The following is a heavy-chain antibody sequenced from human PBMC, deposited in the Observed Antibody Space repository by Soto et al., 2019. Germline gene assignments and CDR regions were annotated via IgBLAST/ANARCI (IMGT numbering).Heavy chain of an antibody. CDR2: IFHSGTT. V-gene: IGHV4-61*01. D-gene: IGHD1-20*01. CDR1: GGSVSSGSYY. J-gene: IGHJ4*02. Sequence: QVQLQESGPGLVKASETLSLTCTVSGGSVSSGSYYWSWIRQPPGKGLEWIGNIFHSGTTNYNASLNSRVSISVDTPTNQFSLKLRSVTAADTAVYYCARLHITGPVDSWGQGNLVTVSS. CDR3: ARLHITGPVDS.